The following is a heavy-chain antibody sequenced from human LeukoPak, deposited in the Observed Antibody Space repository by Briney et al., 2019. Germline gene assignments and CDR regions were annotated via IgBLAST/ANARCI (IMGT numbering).Heavy chain of an antibody. Sequence: GASVKVSCKVSGYTLTELSMHWVRQAPGKGLEWMGGSDPEDGETIYAQKFQGRVTMTRTTSINTAYMELSGLRSEDTAVYYCARYITGDGFDIWGQGTMVTVTS. D-gene: IGHD5-18*01. CDR1: GYTLTELS. V-gene: IGHV1-24*01. CDR2: SDPEDGET. CDR3: ARYITGDGFDI. J-gene: IGHJ3*02.